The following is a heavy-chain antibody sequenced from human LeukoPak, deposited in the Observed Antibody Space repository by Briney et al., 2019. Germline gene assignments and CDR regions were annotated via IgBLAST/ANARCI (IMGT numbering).Heavy chain of an antibody. Sequence: GGSLRLSCAASGFTFSSYSMSWVRQAPGQGLEWVSTISNSGDATFYADAVKGRFTISRDNSKNTLYLQMYSLRAEDTAIYYCAKAPPYTKYFDYWGQGTLLTVSS. CDR2: ISNSGDAT. V-gene: IGHV3-23*01. J-gene: IGHJ4*02. D-gene: IGHD1-1*01. CDR3: AKAPPYTKYFDY. CDR1: GFTFSSYS.